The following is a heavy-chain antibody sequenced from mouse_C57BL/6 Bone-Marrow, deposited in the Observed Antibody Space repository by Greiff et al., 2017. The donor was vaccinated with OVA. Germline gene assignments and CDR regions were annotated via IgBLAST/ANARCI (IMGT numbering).Heavy chain of an antibody. Sequence: QVQLQQPGAELVMPGASVKLSCKASGYTFTSYWMHWVKQRPGQGLEWIGEIDPSDSYTNYNQKFKGKSTLTVDKSSSTAYMQLSSLTSEDSAVYYCARAPPYGSSYAWFAYWGQGTLVTVSA. CDR3: ARAPPYGSSYAWFAY. CDR1: GYTFTSYW. D-gene: IGHD1-1*01. J-gene: IGHJ3*01. V-gene: IGHV1-69*01. CDR2: IDPSDSYT.